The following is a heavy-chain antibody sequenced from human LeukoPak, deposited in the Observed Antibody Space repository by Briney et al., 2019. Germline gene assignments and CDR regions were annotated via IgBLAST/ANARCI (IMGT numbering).Heavy chain of an antibody. J-gene: IGHJ5*02. Sequence: ASVKVSCKVSGYTLTELSMHWVRQAPGQGLEWMGWISAYNGNTNYAQKLQGRVTMTTDTSTSTAYMELRSLRSDDTAVYYCARVRWRNWFDPWGQGTLVTVSS. CDR2: ISAYNGNT. D-gene: IGHD5-24*01. V-gene: IGHV1-18*01. CDR1: GYTLTELS. CDR3: ARVRWRNWFDP.